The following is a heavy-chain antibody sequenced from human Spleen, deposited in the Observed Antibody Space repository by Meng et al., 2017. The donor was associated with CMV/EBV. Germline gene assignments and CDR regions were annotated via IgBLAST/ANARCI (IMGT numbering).Heavy chain of an antibody. CDR3: TRDYPDYNDAFDI. CDR2: ISYHGSNK. V-gene: IGHV3-30-3*01. Sequence: GESLKISCAASGFTCSRYAMHWVRQAPDKGLEWVAIISYHGSNKYYADSLKGRFTISRDNSRNTLYLQMNSLRAEDTAVYYCTRDYPDYNDAFDIWGQGTMVTVSS. CDR1: GFTCSRYA. J-gene: IGHJ3*02. D-gene: IGHD4/OR15-4a*01.